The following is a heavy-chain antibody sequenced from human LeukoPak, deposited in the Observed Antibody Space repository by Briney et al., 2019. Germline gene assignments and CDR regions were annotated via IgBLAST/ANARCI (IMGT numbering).Heavy chain of an antibody. J-gene: IGHJ4*02. CDR1: GYTFSTYA. Sequence: ASVKVSCKTSGYTFSTYAIQWVRQAPGQRLEWMGWINGGDGNTKFSQKFQGRVTITRDTSASSYYMELSSLRSEDTAVYYCARSYIVVVPAVYFDYWGQGTLVTVSS. CDR3: ARSYIVVVPAVYFDY. D-gene: IGHD2-2*01. CDR2: INGGDGNT. V-gene: IGHV1-3*01.